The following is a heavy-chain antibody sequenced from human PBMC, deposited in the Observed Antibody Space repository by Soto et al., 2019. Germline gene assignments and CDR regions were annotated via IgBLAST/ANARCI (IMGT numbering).Heavy chain of an antibody. J-gene: IGHJ6*02. CDR2: IYPGDSDT. CDR1: GYTFTNYW. V-gene: IGHV5-51*01. Sequence: RESLKISCKGSGYTFTNYWIGWVRQMPGKGLEWMGIIYPGDSDTKYNPSFQGQVTISADKSITTTYLQWSSLKAPDTAIYYCAASIFYYGMDVWGQGTTVTVSS. CDR3: AASIFYYGMDV.